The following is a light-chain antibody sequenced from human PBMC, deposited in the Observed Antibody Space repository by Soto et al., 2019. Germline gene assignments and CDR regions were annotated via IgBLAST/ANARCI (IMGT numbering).Light chain of an antibody. Sequence: MTQSPATLSVSPGERATLSCRASQSVSSNLAWYQQKPGQAPKLLIYNPSTRATGIPARFSGSGSGTEFTLTISSLQSEDFAIYYCQQYDNWPLTFGGGTKVDIK. V-gene: IGKV3-15*01. J-gene: IGKJ4*01. CDR2: NPS. CDR1: QSVSSN. CDR3: QQYDNWPLT.